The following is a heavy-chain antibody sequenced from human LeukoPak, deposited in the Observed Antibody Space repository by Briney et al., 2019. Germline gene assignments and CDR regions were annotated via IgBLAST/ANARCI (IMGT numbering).Heavy chain of an antibody. CDR2: INPNSGGT. Sequence: ASVKVSFKASGYTFTGYYIHWVRQAPGQGLEWMGWINPNSGGTNYAQKFQGRVPMTRDTSISTAYMELSRLRSDDTAVYYCARANFPYYYDSNGLNAFNIWGQGTMVTVSS. V-gene: IGHV1-2*02. CDR1: GYTFTGYY. D-gene: IGHD3-22*01. CDR3: ARANFPYYYDSNGLNAFNI. J-gene: IGHJ3*02.